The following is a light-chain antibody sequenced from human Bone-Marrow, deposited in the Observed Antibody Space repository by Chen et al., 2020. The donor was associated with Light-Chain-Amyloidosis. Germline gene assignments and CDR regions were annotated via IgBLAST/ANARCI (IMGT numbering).Light chain of an antibody. CDR3: QQRRNWPRT. J-gene: IGKJ1*01. Sequence: IVLTQSPATLSFSPGESATLSCRASQSVDSYLAWYQQRPGQAPRLLILDASNRATGIPARFSGSGSGTDFTLTISSLEPEDFAVYYCQQRRNWPRTFGQGTKVDIK. CDR2: DAS. CDR1: QSVDSY. V-gene: IGKV3-11*01.